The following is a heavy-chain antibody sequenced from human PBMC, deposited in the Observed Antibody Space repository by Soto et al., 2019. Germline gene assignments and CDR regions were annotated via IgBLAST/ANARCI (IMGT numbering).Heavy chain of an antibody. CDR2: INPRTGST. D-gene: IGHD2-15*01. CDR3: ARDGGLLTASWHYDL. Sequence: QVQLVQAGADVKKPGTSVKVSCKAAGYSFTNYCMYWVRQAPGQGLEWMGMINPRTGSTRYAQKFQERVTLTRDTSTTTVYMELRTLISDDTAIYYCARDGGLLTASWHYDLWGPGTLVTVSS. J-gene: IGHJ2*01. V-gene: IGHV1-46*01. CDR1: GYSFTNYC.